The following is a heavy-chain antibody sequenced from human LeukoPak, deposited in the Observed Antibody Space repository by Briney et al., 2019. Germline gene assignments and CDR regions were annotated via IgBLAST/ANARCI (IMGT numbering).Heavy chain of an antibody. V-gene: IGHV4-34*01. D-gene: IGHD5-24*01. CDR3: ARPRDGYNYGGFDY. CDR1: GGSFSGYY. J-gene: IGHJ4*02. CDR2: INHSGST. Sequence: SETLSLTCAVYGGSFSGYYWSWIRQPPGKGLGWIGEINHSGSTNYNPSLKSRVTISVDTSKNQFSLKLSSVTAADTAVYYCARPRDGYNYGGFDYWGQGTLVTVSS.